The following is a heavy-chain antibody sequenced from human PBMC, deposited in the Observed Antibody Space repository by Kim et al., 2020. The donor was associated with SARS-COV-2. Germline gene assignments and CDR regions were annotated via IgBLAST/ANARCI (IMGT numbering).Heavy chain of an antibody. CDR1: GYTFTSYD. V-gene: IGHV1-8*01. J-gene: IGHJ5*02. CDR3: ARGSQYGYWFDP. CDR2: MNPNSGNT. Sequence: ASVKVSCKASGYTFTSYDINWVRQATGQGLEWMGWMNPNSGNTGYAQKFQGRVTMTRNTSISTAYMELSSLRSEDTAVYYCARGSQYGYWFDPWGQGTLVTVSS. D-gene: IGHD4-17*01.